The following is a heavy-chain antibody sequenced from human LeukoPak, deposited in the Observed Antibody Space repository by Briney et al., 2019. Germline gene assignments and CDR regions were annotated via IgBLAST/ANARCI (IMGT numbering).Heavy chain of an antibody. CDR3: ARCEATMVFTTFLGFGY. J-gene: IGHJ4*02. D-gene: IGHD3-22*01. V-gene: IGHV1-2*02. CDR1: GYTFTGYY. Sequence: ASVKVSCKASGYTFTGYYMHWVRQAPGQGLEWMGWINPNSGGTNYAQKFQGRVTMTRDTSISTAYMELSRLRSDDTAVYYCARCEATMVFTTFLGFGYWGQGTLVTVSS. CDR2: INPNSGGT.